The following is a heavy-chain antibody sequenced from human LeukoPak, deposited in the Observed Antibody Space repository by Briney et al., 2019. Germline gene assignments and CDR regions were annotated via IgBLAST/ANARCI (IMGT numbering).Heavy chain of an antibody. CDR1: GYTFTSHD. D-gene: IGHD2-2*01. V-gene: IGHV1-8*01. CDR2: MNPNSGYT. J-gene: IGHJ4*02. CDR3: ARAQPTGIVVVPAAMAMAGD. Sequence: ASVKVSCKASGYTFTSHDINWVRQATGQGLEWMGWMNPNSGYTGYEQKFQGRVTMTRDTSTSTAYMELSSLRSEDTAVYYCARAQPTGIVVVPAAMAMAGDWGQGTLVTVSS.